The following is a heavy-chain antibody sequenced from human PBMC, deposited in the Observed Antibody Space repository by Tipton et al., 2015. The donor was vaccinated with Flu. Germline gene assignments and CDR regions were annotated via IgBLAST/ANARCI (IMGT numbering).Heavy chain of an antibody. CDR2: ISYDGSNK. V-gene: IGHV3-30*18. D-gene: IGHD3-16*01. J-gene: IGHJ4*02. CDR3: AKGGIMITFGGVIGY. Sequence: SLRLSCAASGFTFSSYGMHWVRQAPGKGLEWVAVISYDGSNKYYADSVKGRFTISRDNSKNTLYLQMNSLRAEDTAVYYCAKGGIMITFGGVIGYWGQGTLVTVSS. CDR1: GFTFSSYG.